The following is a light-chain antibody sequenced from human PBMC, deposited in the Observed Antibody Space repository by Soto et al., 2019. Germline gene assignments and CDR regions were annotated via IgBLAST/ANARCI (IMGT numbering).Light chain of an antibody. J-gene: IGKJ1*01. V-gene: IGKV1-5*03. CDR3: QQYNSYPGT. CDR1: QSISSW. CDR2: KAS. Sequence: DIQMTQSPSTLSASVGDRVTITCLASQSISSWLAWYQQKPGKAPKLLIYKASSLESGVPSRFSGSGSGTEFTLTISSLQPDDFATYYCQQYNSYPGTFGQGTKVDI.